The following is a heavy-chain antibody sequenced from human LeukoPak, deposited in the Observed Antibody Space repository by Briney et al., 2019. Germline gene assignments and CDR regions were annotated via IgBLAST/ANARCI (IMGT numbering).Heavy chain of an antibody. J-gene: IGHJ4*02. CDR2: IRYDGSKK. D-gene: IGHD1-26*01. CDR1: GFTFSSYG. Sequence: GGSLRLSCAASGFTFSSYGMNWVRQAPGKGLEWVAFIRYDGSKKYSADSVKGRFTISRDNSKNTLYLQMNSLRAEDTAVYYCAKVAIVGATGLDYWGQGTLVTVSS. CDR3: AKVAIVGATGLDY. V-gene: IGHV3-30*02.